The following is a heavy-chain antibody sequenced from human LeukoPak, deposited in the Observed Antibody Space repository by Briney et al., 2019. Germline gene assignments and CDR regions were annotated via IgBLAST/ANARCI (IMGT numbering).Heavy chain of an antibody. J-gene: IGHJ4*02. D-gene: IGHD5-18*01. V-gene: IGHV1-18*01. Sequence: ASVKVSCKASGYTFTSYGISWVRQAPGQGLEWMGWISAYNGNTNYAQKLQGRVTMTTDTSTSTVYMELSSLRSEDTAVYYCARSYSYGSRPFFDYWGQGTLVTVSS. CDR2: ISAYNGNT. CDR1: GYTFTSYG. CDR3: ARSYSYGSRPFFDY.